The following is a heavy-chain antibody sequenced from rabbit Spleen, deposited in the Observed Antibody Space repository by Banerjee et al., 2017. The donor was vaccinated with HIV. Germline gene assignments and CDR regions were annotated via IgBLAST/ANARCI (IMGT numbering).Heavy chain of an antibody. Sequence: QEQLVESGGGLVQPGGSLKLSCKASGFDFSSYGVSWVRQAPGKGLEWIGYIDPVFGITYYANWVNGRFTISSHNAQNTLFLQLNSLTAADTATYFCARGDSDHSAGRDLWGPGTLVTVS. J-gene: IGHJ6*01. CDR1: GFDFSSYG. CDR3: ARGDSDHSAGRDL. V-gene: IGHV1S47*01. CDR2: IDPVFGIT. D-gene: IGHD7-1*01.